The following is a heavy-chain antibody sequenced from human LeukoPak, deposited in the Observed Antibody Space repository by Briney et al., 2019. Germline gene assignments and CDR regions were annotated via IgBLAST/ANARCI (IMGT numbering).Heavy chain of an antibody. CDR1: GGTFSSYA. D-gene: IGHD6-6*01. CDR2: IIPIFGTA. V-gene: IGHV1-69*05. Sequence: SVKVSCKASGGTFSSYAISWVRQAPGQGLEWMGGIIPIFGTANYAQKFQGRVTITTDESTSTAYMELSSLRSEDTAVYYCARGGNSIDKNFDYWGQGTLVTVSS. CDR3: ARGGNSIDKNFDY. J-gene: IGHJ4*02.